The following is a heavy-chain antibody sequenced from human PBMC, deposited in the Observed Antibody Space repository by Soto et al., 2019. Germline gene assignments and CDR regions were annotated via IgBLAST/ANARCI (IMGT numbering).Heavy chain of an antibody. V-gene: IGHV3-15*01. D-gene: IGHD6-13*01. CDR2: IKSNTDGGTT. Sequence: PGGSLRLSCAASGFTFHNAWMSWVRQASGKGLEWLGRIKSNTDGGTTDYAAPVKDRFTISRDDSRNTVYLEMNRLKSEDTAVYYCTTGLATAVYYFDYWGRGTLVTVSS. CDR1: GFTFHNAW. CDR3: TTGLATAVYYFDY. J-gene: IGHJ4*02.